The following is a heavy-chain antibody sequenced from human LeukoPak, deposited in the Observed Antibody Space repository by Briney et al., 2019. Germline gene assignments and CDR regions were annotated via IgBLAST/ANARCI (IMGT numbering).Heavy chain of an antibody. V-gene: IGHV3-23*01. CDR1: GFTFSSYA. CDR3: AKSLSLRGGVIIYYYYGMDV. CDR2: ISGSGGST. J-gene: IGHJ6*02. Sequence: GGSLRLSCAASGFTFSSYAMSWVRQAPGKGLEWVSAISGSGGSTYYADSVKGRFTISRDNSKNTLYLQMNSLRAEDTAVYYCAKSLSLRGGVIIYYYYGMDVWGQGTTVTVSS. D-gene: IGHD3-3*01.